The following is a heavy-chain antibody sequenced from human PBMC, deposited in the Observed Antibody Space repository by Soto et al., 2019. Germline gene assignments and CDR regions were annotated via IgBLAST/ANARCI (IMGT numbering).Heavy chain of an antibody. J-gene: IGHJ6*02. CDR2: IYTSGST. CDR3: ARDGRAAAGNYYGMDV. V-gene: IGHV4-4*07. D-gene: IGHD6-13*01. CDR1: GGSISSYY. Sequence: SETLSLTCTVSGGSISSYYWSWIRQPAGKGLEWIGRIYTSGSTNYNPSLKSRVTMSVDTSKNQFSLKLSSVTAADTAVYYCARDGRAAAGNYYGMDVWGQGATVTVSS.